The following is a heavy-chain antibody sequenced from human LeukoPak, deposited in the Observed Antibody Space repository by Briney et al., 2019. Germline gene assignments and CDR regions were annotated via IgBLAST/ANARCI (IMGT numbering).Heavy chain of an antibody. J-gene: IGHJ4*02. CDR2: IYSSGTT. CDR1: GGSITSYY. CDR3: ACGVAAAGWLYFDY. D-gene: IGHD6-13*01. Sequence: SETLSLTCTVSGGSITSYYWSWLRQPAGKGLEWIGRIYSSGTTNYNPTLKSRVTMSIDTTQFSLKLSSVTAADTAVYFCACGVAAAGWLYFDYWGQGSLVTVSS. V-gene: IGHV4-4*07.